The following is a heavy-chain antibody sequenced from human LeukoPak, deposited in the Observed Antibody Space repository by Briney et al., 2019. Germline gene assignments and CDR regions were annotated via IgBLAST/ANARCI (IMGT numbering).Heavy chain of an antibody. J-gene: IGHJ6*03. CDR2: ISSSSAYI. CDR1: GFTFSSYN. CDR3: AKEEDTVPYYYYYMDV. Sequence: GGSLRLSCAASGFTFSSYNMNWVRQAPGKGLEWVSSISSSSAYIYYADSVMGRFTISRDNAKNSLYLQMNSLRAEDTAVYYCAKEEDTVPYYYYYMDVWGKGTTVTVSS. D-gene: IGHD5-18*01. V-gene: IGHV3-21*01.